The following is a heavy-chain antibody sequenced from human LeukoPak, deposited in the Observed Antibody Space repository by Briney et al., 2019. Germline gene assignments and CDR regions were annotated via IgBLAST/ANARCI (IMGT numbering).Heavy chain of an antibody. Sequence: SVKVSCKASGGTFSSYAISWVRQAPGQGLEWMGRIIPIFGIANYAQKFQGRVTITADKSTSTTYMELSSLRSEDTAVYYCARPINYYDSSGEGVYAFDIWGQGTMVTVSS. D-gene: IGHD3-22*01. CDR3: ARPINYYDSSGEGVYAFDI. CDR1: GGTFSSYA. CDR2: IIPIFGIA. V-gene: IGHV1-69*04. J-gene: IGHJ3*02.